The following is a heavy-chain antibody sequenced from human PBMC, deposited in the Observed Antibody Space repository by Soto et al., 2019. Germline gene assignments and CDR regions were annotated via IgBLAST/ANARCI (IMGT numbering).Heavy chain of an antibody. CDR3: ARVDEAYYYYGMDV. CDR1: GYTFTSYG. V-gene: IGHV1-18*01. Sequence: ASVKFSCTASGYTFTSYGISWVRQAPGQGLEWMGWISAYNGNTNYTQKLQGRVTMTTDTSTSTAYMELRSLRSDDTAVYYCARVDEAYYYYGMDVWGQGTTVTVSS. D-gene: IGHD2-2*03. CDR2: ISAYNGNT. J-gene: IGHJ6*02.